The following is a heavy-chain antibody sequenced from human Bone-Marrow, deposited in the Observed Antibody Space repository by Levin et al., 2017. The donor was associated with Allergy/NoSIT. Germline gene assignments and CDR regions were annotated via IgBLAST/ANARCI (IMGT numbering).Heavy chain of an antibody. V-gene: IGHV3-23*01. CDR3: AKGRPSRISSADS. D-gene: IGHD6-13*01. J-gene: IGHJ4*02. CDR1: GFTFSTYA. CDR2: ITDTGSAT. Sequence: ETLSLTCAASGFTFSTYAMSWVRQAPGKGLEWVSAITDTGSATYYPDSVKGRFTISRDNSNNTLYLQINRLRAEDTAVYYCAKGRPSRISSADSWGQGTRVTVSS.